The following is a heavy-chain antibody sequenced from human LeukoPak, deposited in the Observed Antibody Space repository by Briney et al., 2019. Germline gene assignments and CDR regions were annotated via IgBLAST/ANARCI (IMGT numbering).Heavy chain of an antibody. D-gene: IGHD1-26*01. CDR2: ISSSAANI. Sequence: GGSLRLSCAAAGFTFSSYVMNWFRQAPGKGLEWLSYISSSAANIKYADSVKGRFTISRDNAKNSLYLQMNSLRAEDSAVYYCARKTVGAKNWFDPWGQGTLVTVSS. V-gene: IGHV3-48*03. J-gene: IGHJ5*02. CDR3: ARKTVGAKNWFDP. CDR1: GFTFSSYV.